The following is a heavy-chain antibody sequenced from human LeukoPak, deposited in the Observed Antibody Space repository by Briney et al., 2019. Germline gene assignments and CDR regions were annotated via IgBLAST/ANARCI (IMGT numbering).Heavy chain of an antibody. D-gene: IGHD3-16*01. J-gene: IGHJ4*02. CDR2: IKLDGSEK. CDR3: ARGAHRGGDLDY. Sequence: GGSLRLSCAAAGFTFSSYWMTWVRQAPGKGLEWVASIKLDGSEKYYVDSVKGRFTISRDNAKNSLYLQMNSLRAEDTAAYYCARGAHRGGDLDYWGQGTLVTVSS. V-gene: IGHV3-7*05. CDR1: GFTFSSYW.